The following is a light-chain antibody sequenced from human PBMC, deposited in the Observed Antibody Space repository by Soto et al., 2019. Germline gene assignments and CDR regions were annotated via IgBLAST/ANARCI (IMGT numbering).Light chain of an antibody. CDR1: SSDVGFYNF. Sequence: QSVLTQPASVSGSPGQSLTISCTGTSSDVGFYNFVSWYQQRPGKAPKLVIYEVTKRPSGVPDRFSGSKSGSTASLTVSGLQADDEAEYYCASYAGTKLFVFGSGTKVTVL. J-gene: IGLJ1*01. V-gene: IGLV2-8*01. CDR2: EVT. CDR3: ASYAGTKLFV.